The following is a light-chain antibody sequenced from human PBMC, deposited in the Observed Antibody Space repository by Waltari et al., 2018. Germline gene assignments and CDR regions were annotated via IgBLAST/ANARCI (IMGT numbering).Light chain of an antibody. Sequence: QSALTQPRSVSGSPGQSVAISCTGTNSDVGGYNYVSWFQHHPGKAPKLILYEVRHRPSGVPDRFSGSKSANTASLTISGLQTDDEAHYYCCSYGGNFLWVFGGGTKLTVL. CDR3: CSYGGNFLWV. V-gene: IGLV2-11*01. CDR2: EVR. CDR1: NSDVGGYNY. J-gene: IGLJ3*02.